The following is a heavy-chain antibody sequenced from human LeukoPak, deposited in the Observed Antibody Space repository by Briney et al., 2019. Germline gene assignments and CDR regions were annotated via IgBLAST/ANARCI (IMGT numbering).Heavy chain of an antibody. CDR1: GFTFSRYA. CDR3: ARDRGSSGWYEFDS. Sequence: GGSLRLSCAASGFTFSRYAMSWVRQAPGKGLEWVSVIRNSGDNTYYADSVKGRFTISRDNSKNTLWLQMNSLRAEDTAVYYCARDRGSSGWYEFDSWGQGTLVTVSS. D-gene: IGHD6-19*01. CDR2: IRNSGDNT. J-gene: IGHJ4*02. V-gene: IGHV3-23*01.